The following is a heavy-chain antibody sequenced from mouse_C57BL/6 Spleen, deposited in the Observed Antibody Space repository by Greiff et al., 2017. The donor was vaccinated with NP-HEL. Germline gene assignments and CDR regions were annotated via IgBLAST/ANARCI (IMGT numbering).Heavy chain of an antibody. CDR3: ARGDYYYDEGFDY. D-gene: IGHD1-1*01. Sequence: VQLQQPGAELVKPGASVKLSCKASGYTFTSYWMQWVKQRPGQGLEWIGEIDPSASYTYYNQKFKGKATLTVDTSSSTAYKQRSSVTSEDSAVYYCARGDYYYDEGFDYWGQGTTLTVSS. CDR2: IDPSASYT. CDR1: GYTFTSYW. V-gene: IGHV1-50*01. J-gene: IGHJ2*01.